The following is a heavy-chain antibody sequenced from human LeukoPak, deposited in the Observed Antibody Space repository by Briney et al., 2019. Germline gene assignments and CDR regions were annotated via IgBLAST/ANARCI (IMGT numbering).Heavy chain of an antibody. CDR1: GFTFSSYG. V-gene: IGHV3-30*18. CDR3: AKERDPYSYGPFDY. D-gene: IGHD5-18*01. J-gene: IGHJ4*02. Sequence: PGGSLRLSCAASGFTFSSYGMHWVRQAPGKGLEWVAVISYDGSNKYYADSVKGRFTISRDNSKNTLYLQLNSLRAEDTAMYYCAKERDPYSYGPFDYWGQGTLVTVSS. CDR2: ISYDGSNK.